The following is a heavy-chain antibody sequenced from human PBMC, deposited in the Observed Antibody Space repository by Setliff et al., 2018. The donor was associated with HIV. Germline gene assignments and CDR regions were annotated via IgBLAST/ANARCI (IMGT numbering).Heavy chain of an antibody. V-gene: IGHV1-18*01. CDR2: ISGYNGNI. D-gene: IGHD3-3*01. CDR3: ARDSDNFWSGYYAAFDY. CDR1: GYTFTNYG. Sequence: ASVKVSCKASGYTFTNYGISWVRQAPGQGLEWMGWISGYNGNIKYAQKLQGRVTMTTDTSSSTAYLDLRSLRSDDTAVYYCARDSDNFWSGYYAAFDYWGQGTLVTVSS. J-gene: IGHJ4*02.